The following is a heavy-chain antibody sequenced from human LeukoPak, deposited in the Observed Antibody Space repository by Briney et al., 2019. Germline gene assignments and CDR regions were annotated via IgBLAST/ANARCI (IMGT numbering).Heavy chain of an antibody. D-gene: IGHD5-24*01. CDR3: AKVGDGYNYGVYFDY. J-gene: IGHJ4*02. CDR2: ISSSSSTI. Sequence: PGGSLRLSCAASGFTFSSYRMNWVRQAPGKGLEWVSYISSSSSTIYYADSVKGRFTISRDNAKNSLYLQMNSLRAEDTALYYCAKVGDGYNYGVYFDYWGQGTLVTVSS. V-gene: IGHV3-48*01. CDR1: GFTFSSYR.